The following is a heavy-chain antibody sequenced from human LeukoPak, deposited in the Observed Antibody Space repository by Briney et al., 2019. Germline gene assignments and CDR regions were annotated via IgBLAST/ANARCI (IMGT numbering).Heavy chain of an antibody. CDR1: GGSNSRSNYH. J-gene: IGHJ4*02. D-gene: IGHD6-19*01. V-gene: IGHV4-39*01. Sequence: SETLSLTCTVSGGSNSRSNYHWGWIRQPPGKGLEWIGSIYYSGSTYYNPSLKSRVTISVDTSKNQFSLKLTSVTAADTAIHYCASLLIAVIDYWGQGTLVTVSS. CDR3: ASLLIAVIDY. CDR2: IYYSGST.